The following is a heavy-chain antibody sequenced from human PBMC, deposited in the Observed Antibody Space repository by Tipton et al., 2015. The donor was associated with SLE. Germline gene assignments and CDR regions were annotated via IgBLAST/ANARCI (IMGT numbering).Heavy chain of an antibody. Sequence: SLRLSCAASGFTFSDYYMSWIRQAPGQGLEWVSYISSSGSTIYYADSVKGRFTISRDNAKNSLYLQMNSLRAEDTAVYYCARGHSSGWYYFDYWGQGTLVTVSS. D-gene: IGHD6-19*01. CDR2: ISSSGSTI. J-gene: IGHJ4*02. V-gene: IGHV3-11*01. CDR3: ARGHSSGWYYFDY. CDR1: GFTFSDYY.